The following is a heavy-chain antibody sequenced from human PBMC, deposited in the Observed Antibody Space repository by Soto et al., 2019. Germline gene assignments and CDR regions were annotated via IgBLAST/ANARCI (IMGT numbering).Heavy chain of an antibody. CDR1: GFTFSSYA. D-gene: IGHD5-18*01. Sequence: GGSLRLSCVGSGFTFSSYAMSWVRQAPWKGLEWVSAISGSGDSTYYADSVKGRFTISRDNSKNTRYLQMNRLRVEDTAVYYCARHGYSYGGGYFDYWGQGTLVTVSS. CDR3: ARHGYSYGGGYFDY. V-gene: IGHV3-23*01. J-gene: IGHJ4*02. CDR2: ISGSGDST.